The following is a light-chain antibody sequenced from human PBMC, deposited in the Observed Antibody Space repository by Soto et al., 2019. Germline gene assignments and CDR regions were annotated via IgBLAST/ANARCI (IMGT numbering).Light chain of an antibody. CDR1: QTISTW. V-gene: IGKV1-5*01. CDR2: DAS. J-gene: IGKJ4*01. Sequence: DIQVTQSPPTLSASVGDRVTITCRASQTISTWMAWYQQKPGKAPKLLVYDASTLQSGVASRFSGSGSGTEFTLTISSLQSDDFALYYCQQYKSWPPLTFGGGTKVDIK. CDR3: QQYKSWPPLT.